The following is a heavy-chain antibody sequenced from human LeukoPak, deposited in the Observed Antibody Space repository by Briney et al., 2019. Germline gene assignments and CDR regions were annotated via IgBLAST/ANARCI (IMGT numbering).Heavy chain of an antibody. CDR1: GGSISSSSYY. V-gene: IGHV4-39*01. CDR3: ARPDSNYVPWAFDI. D-gene: IGHD4-11*01. CDR2: IYYSGST. J-gene: IGHJ3*02. Sequence: SETLSLTCTVSGGSISSSSYYWGWIRQPPGKGLEWIGSIYYSGSTYYNPSLKSRVTISVDTSKNQFSLKLSSVTAADTAVYYCARPDSNYVPWAFDIWGQGTMVTVSS.